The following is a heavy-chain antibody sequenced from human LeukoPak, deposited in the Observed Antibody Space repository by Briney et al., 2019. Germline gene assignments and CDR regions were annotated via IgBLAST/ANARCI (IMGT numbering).Heavy chain of an antibody. D-gene: IGHD2-21*02. Sequence: GGSLRLSCAASGFTFSSYAMHWVRQAPGKGLEWAAVISYDQSNKYYADSVKGRFTISRDNSKNTLYLQMNSLRAEDTAVYYCARGAHQYCGGDCYSPPTYWGQGTLVTVSS. CDR1: GFTFSSYA. CDR2: ISYDQSNK. V-gene: IGHV3-30*04. CDR3: ARGAHQYCGGDCYSPPTY. J-gene: IGHJ4*02.